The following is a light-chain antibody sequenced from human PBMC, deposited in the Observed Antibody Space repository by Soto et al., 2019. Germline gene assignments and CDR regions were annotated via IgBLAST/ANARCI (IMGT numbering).Light chain of an antibody. CDR3: GSYSTSGSVV. V-gene: IGLV2-14*01. Sequence: QSALTQPASVSGSPGQSIAISCTGTFSDVGGYDFVAWYQQHPGKAPKVIIYDVNNRPSGVSNRFFGSKSGNTASLTISGRQTEDEADYYCGSYSTSGSVVFGGGTKVTVL. CDR2: DVN. CDR1: FSDVGGYDF. J-gene: IGLJ2*01.